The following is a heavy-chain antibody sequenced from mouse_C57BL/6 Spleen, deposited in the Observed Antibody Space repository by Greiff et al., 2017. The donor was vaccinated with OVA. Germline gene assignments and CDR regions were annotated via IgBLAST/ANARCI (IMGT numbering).Heavy chain of an antibody. Sequence: QVQLQQSGPELVKPGASVKISCKASGYAFSSSWMNWVKQRPGKGLEWIGRIYPGDGDTNYNGKFKGKATLTADKSSSTAYMQLSSLTSEDSAVYCCASLYYGYDGVDYWGQGTTLTVSS. CDR3: ASLYYGYDGVDY. CDR1: GYAFSSSW. V-gene: IGHV1-82*01. J-gene: IGHJ2*01. CDR2: IYPGDGDT. D-gene: IGHD2-2*01.